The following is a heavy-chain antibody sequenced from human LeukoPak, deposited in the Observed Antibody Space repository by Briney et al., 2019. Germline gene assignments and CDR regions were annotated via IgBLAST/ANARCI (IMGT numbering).Heavy chain of an antibody. CDR1: GYSISSGFL. V-gene: IGHV4-38-2*02. CDR2: IYRSGNT. D-gene: IGHD2-2*01. J-gene: IGHJ5*02. CDR3: ARDPRWLTPDCNNIGCYVNWFDP. Sequence: SETLSLTCAVSGYSISSGFLWGWIRQPPGKGLEWIGSIYRSGNTYYNPSLKSRITMSVDTSKNQFSLKLSSVTAADTAVYYCARDPRWLTPDCNNIGCYVNWFDPWGQGTLVTVSS.